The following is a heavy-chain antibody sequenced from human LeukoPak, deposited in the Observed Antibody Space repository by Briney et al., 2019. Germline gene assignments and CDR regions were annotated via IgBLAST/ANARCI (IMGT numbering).Heavy chain of an antibody. V-gene: IGHV1-69*04. CDR2: IIPILGIA. Sequence: SVKVFCKASGGTFSSYAIRWVRQAPGQGLEWMGRIIPILGIANYAQKFQGRVTITADKSTSTAYMELSSLRSEDTAVYYCARPVSSTNYYYYYYGTDVWGQGTTVTVSS. J-gene: IGHJ6*02. CDR3: ARPVSSTNYYYYYYGTDV. CDR1: GGTFSSYA. D-gene: IGHD2-2*01.